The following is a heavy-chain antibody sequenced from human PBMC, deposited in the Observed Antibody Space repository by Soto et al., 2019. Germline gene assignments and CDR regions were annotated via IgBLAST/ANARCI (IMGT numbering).Heavy chain of an antibody. J-gene: IGHJ4*02. D-gene: IGHD4-17*01. Sequence: QVQLQQWGAGLLKPSETLSLTCAVYGGSFSGYYWSWIRQPPGKGLEGIGEINHSGSTNYNPSLKRRVTISVDTSKNQFSLKLSSVTAADPAVYYCARGDPVTHLFDYWGQGTLVTVSS. V-gene: IGHV4-34*01. CDR3: ARGDPVTHLFDY. CDR2: INHSGST. CDR1: GGSFSGYY.